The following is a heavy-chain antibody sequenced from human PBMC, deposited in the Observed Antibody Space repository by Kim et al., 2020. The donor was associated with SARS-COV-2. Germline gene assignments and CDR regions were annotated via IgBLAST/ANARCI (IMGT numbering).Heavy chain of an antibody. CDR3: ARDILVGAMSYCMDV. D-gene: IGHD1-26*01. CDR2: IWYDGSNK. Sequence: RGSLRLSCAASGFTFSSYGMNWVRQAPGKGLEWVAVIWYDGSNKYYADSVKGRFTISRDNSKNTLYLQMNSLRAEDTAVYYCARDILVGAMSYCMDVWGQGTTVTVSS. J-gene: IGHJ6*02. V-gene: IGHV3-33*01. CDR1: GFTFSSYG.